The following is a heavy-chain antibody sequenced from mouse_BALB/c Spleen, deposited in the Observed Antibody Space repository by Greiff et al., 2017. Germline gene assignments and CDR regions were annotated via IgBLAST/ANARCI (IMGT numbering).Heavy chain of an antibody. CDR2: ISYDGSN. D-gene: IGHD1-1*01. Sequence: ESGPGLVKPSQSLSLTCSLTGYSITSGYYWNWIRQFPGNKLEWMGYISYDGSNNYNPSLKNRISITRDTSKNQFFLKLNSVTTEDTATYYCAREVTTVVDYFDYWGQGTTLTVSS. V-gene: IGHV3-6*02. CDR3: AREVTTVVDYFDY. CDR1: GYSITSGYY. J-gene: IGHJ2*01.